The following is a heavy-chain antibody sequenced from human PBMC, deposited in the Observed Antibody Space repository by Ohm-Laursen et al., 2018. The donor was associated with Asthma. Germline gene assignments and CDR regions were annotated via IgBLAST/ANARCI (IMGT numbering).Heavy chain of an antibody. D-gene: IGHD3-22*01. CDR2: IYYSGST. Sequence: SQTLSLTCTASGGSISSGGYYWSWIRQHPGKGLEWIGYIYYSGSTYYNPSLKSRVTISVDTPKNQFSLKLSSVTAADTAVYYCARDRPVNYYDSIGYWGYYYYGMDVWGQGTTVTVSS. CDR1: GGSISSGGYY. J-gene: IGHJ6*02. CDR3: ARDRPVNYYDSIGYWGYYYYGMDV. V-gene: IGHV4-31*03.